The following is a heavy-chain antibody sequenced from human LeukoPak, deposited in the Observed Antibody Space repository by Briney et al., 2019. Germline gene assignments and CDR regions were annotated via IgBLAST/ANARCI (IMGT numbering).Heavy chain of an antibody. Sequence: GGSLRLSCAASGFTFSTYWITRVRQAPGKGLEWVANIKEDGTEKYYADSVKGRFTISRDNAKNSLYLQMNSLRAEDTAVYYCARDRDRYFDYWGQGTLVTVSS. J-gene: IGHJ4*02. CDR2: IKEDGTEK. V-gene: IGHV3-7*01. D-gene: IGHD2-15*01. CDR3: ARDRDRYFDY. CDR1: GFTFSTYW.